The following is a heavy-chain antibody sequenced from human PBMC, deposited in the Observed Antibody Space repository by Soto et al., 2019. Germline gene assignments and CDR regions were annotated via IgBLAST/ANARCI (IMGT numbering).Heavy chain of an antibody. J-gene: IGHJ6*02. Sequence: QVHLVQSGAEVKKPGASVKVSCKASGYSFSDYTIHWVRRAPGQPPEWMARINTGTASTEYSQKFQGRATITRDTSATTAYMDLSSLRSEDTAVYSCARAPQDSYGMDVWGQGTTVTVS. CDR2: INTGTAST. V-gene: IGHV1-3*04. CDR1: GYSFSDYT. CDR3: ARAPQDSYGMDV.